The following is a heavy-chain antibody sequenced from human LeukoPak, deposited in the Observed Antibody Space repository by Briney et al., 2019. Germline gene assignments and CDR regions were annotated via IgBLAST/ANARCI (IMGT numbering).Heavy chain of an antibody. J-gene: IGHJ5*02. V-gene: IGHV1-8*02. CDR2: MNTNSGNT. CDR3: ARGGDIAVVPAAMVGP. Sequence: ASVKVSCKASGGTFSSYAISWVRQATGQGLEWMGWMNTNSGNTGHAQKFQGRLTMTRDTSTNTAYMELGSLRSEDTAVYYCARGGDIAVVPAAMVGPWGQGTLVTVSS. CDR1: GGTFSSYA. D-gene: IGHD2-2*01.